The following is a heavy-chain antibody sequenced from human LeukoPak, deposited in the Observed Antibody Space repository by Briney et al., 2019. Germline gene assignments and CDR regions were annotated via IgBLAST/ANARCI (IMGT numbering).Heavy chain of an antibody. J-gene: IGHJ5*02. CDR3: ARKSRHCSGGSRPGKGLDP. D-gene: IGHD2-15*01. V-gene: IGHV4-39*07. Sequence: SETLSLTCTVSGGSISSSSYYWGWIRQPPGKGLEWIGSIYYSGSTYYNPSLKSRVTISVDTSKNQFSLKLSSVTAADTAVYYCARKSRHCSGGSRPGKGLDPWGQGTLVTVSS. CDR1: GGSISSSSYY. CDR2: IYYSGST.